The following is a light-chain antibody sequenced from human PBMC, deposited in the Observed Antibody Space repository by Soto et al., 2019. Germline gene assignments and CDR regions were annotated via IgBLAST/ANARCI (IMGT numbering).Light chain of an antibody. CDR3: TSCTTSSTDVV. CDR2: DVS. Sequence: QPVLTQPASVSGSPGQSITISCTGTSSDVGGYNYVSWYQQYPGKAPKLMIYDVSNRPSGVSDRFSGSKSGNTASLTISGLQAEDEAEYYCTSCTTSSTDVVFGGGTKLTVL. V-gene: IGLV2-14*03. J-gene: IGLJ2*01. CDR1: SSDVGGYNY.